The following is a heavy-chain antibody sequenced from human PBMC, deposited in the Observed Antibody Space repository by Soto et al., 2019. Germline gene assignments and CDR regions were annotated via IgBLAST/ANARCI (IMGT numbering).Heavy chain of an antibody. D-gene: IGHD6-6*01. CDR3: ARQGPYSSSSDYYYYGMDV. Sequence: GESLKISCKGSGCSFTSYWISWVRQMPGKGLEWMGRIDPSDSYTNYSPSFQGHVTISADKSISTAYLQWSSLKASDTAMYYCARQGPYSSSSDYYYYGMDVWGQGTTVTVSS. V-gene: IGHV5-10-1*01. J-gene: IGHJ6*02. CDR1: GCSFTSYW. CDR2: IDPSDSYT.